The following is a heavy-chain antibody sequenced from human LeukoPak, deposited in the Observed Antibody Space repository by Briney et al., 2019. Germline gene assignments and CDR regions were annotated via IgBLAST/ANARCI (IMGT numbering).Heavy chain of an antibody. Sequence: PGGSLRLACAASGFTFSSYAMSWVRQAPGKGLVWVSAISGSGGDTYYADSVKGRFTISRDNSKNTLYLQMNSLRAEDTALYYCAKGGLRYFDSWGQGTLVTVSS. CDR3: AKGGLRYFDS. D-gene: IGHD3-9*01. CDR2: ISGSGGDT. J-gene: IGHJ4*02. CDR1: GFTFSSYA. V-gene: IGHV3-23*01.